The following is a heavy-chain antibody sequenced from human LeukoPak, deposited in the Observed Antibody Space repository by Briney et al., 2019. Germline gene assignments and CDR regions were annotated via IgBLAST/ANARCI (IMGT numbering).Heavy chain of an antibody. V-gene: IGHV3-30*02. D-gene: IGHD6-6*01. CDR2: IRYDGSNK. CDR3: AKDKLSSSSSSYYYMDV. Sequence: TGGSLRLSCAASGFTFSSYGMHWVRQAPGKGLEWVAFIRYDGSNKYYADSVKGRFTISRDNSKNTLYLQMNSLRAEDTAVYYCAKDKLSSSSSSYYYMDVWGKGTTVTVSS. J-gene: IGHJ6*03. CDR1: GFTFSSYG.